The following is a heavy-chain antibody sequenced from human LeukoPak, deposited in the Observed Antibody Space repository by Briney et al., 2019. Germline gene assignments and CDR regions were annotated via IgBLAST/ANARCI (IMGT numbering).Heavy chain of an antibody. J-gene: IGHJ4*02. CDR1: GGSFSDYY. CDR3: ARFINWNDDGRFDY. V-gene: IGHV4-34*01. D-gene: IGHD1-1*01. Sequence: SETLSLTCVVYGGSFSDYYWSWIRQSPGKGLEWIGEINHRGSTNYNPSLKSRVTVSVDTSKNQFSLKLSSVTAADTAVYYCARFINWNDDGRFDYWGQGTLVTASS. CDR2: INHRGST.